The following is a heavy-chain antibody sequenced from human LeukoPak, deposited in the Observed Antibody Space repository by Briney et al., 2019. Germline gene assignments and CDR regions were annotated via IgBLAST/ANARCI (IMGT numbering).Heavy chain of an antibody. CDR1: GYSISSGYY. V-gene: IGHV4-38-2*02. CDR3: ARGGPPYYDFWSGPVNWFDP. D-gene: IGHD3-3*01. CDR2: VVHSGTT. J-gene: IGHJ5*02. Sequence: SETLSLTCTVSGYSISSGYYWGWIRQPPGKGLEWIGSVVHSGTTYYNPSLKSRLTISVDTSKNQFSLKLSSVTAADTAVYYCARGGPPYYDFWSGPVNWFDPWGQGTLVTVSS.